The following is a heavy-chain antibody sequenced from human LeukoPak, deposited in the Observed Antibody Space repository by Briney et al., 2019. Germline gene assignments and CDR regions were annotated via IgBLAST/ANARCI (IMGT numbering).Heavy chain of an antibody. D-gene: IGHD1-1*01. CDR1: GFTFSSSA. Sequence: GGTLRLSCAASGFTFSSSAMSWVRQAPGKGLEWVSSISGSGDSTYYADSVKGRFTISRDNSKNTLYLQMNSLRAEDTAVYYCARYNNNWRGIDYWGQGTLVTVSS. V-gene: IGHV3-23*01. CDR3: ARYNNNWRGIDY. J-gene: IGHJ4*02. CDR2: ISGSGDST.